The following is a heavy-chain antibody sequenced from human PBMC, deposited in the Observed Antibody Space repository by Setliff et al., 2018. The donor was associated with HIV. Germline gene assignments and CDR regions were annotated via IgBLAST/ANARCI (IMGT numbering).Heavy chain of an antibody. Sequence: PAGSLRLSCAASGFTVRSNYMSWVRQAPGKGLEWVAGIYSGGSTNYADSVKGRFTISRDNSKNTLSLQMNSLRAEDTAVYYCARDFSGTGGYAFDIWGQGTMVTVSS. CDR1: GFTVRSNY. D-gene: IGHD1-26*01. V-gene: IGHV3-66*01. CDR2: IYSGGST. CDR3: ARDFSGTGGYAFDI. J-gene: IGHJ3*02.